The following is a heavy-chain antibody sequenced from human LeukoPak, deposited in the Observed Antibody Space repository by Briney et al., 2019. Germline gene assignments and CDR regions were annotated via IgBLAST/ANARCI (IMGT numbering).Heavy chain of an antibody. CDR3: VKGTGD. J-gene: IGHJ4*02. CDR2: ISSNGDNT. CDR1: GFTFSTSV. V-gene: IGHV3-64D*06. Sequence: GGSLRLSCSVSGFTFSTSVTHWVRQAPGKGLEYVSAISSNGDNTYYADSVKGRFTISRDNSKNTLYLQMSSLRADDTAVYYCVKGTGDWGQGTLVTVSS.